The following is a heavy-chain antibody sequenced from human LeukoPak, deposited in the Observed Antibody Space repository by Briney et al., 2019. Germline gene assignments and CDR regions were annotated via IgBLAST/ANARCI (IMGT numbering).Heavy chain of an antibody. Sequence: GGSLRLSCAASGFTFSSYSMTWVRQAPGKGLEWVSSISSSSSYIYYADPVKGRFTISRDNAKNSLYLQMNSLRAEDTAVYYCARDFRYSGYELDYYYYGMDVWGQGTTVTVSS. CDR1: GFTFSSYS. CDR2: ISSSSSYI. D-gene: IGHD5-12*01. CDR3: ARDFRYSGYELDYYYYGMDV. V-gene: IGHV3-21*01. J-gene: IGHJ6*02.